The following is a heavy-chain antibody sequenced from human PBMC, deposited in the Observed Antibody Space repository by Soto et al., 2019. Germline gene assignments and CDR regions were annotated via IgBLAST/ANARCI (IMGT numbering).Heavy chain of an antibody. Sequence: QVQLVQSGAEVKKPGASVKVSCKASGYTFTSYDINWVRQATGQGLEWMGWMNPNSGNTGYAQKFQGRVTMTRNTSISTAYMDLSSLRSEDTAVYYCALGFGIYVDNWFDPWGQGTLVTVSS. D-gene: IGHD2-21*01. CDR3: ALGFGIYVDNWFDP. V-gene: IGHV1-8*01. J-gene: IGHJ5*02. CDR1: GYTFTSYD. CDR2: MNPNSGNT.